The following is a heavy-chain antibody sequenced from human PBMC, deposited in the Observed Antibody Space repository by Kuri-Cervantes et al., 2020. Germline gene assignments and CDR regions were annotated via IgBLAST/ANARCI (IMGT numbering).Heavy chain of an antibody. D-gene: IGHD2-15*01. V-gene: IGHV4-39*02. CDR3: ARGQRDCSGGSCYLRGYYYYYMDV. CDR2: MHYSGRT. J-gene: IGHJ6*03. Sequence: SETLSLTCTVSGDSITTNTFYWGWIRQPPGKGLEWIASMHYSGRTFSNPSLMSRVSMSVDASKNHFSLELSSVTAADTAVYYCARGQRDCSGGSCYLRGYYYYYMDVWGKGTTVTVSS. CDR1: GDSITTNTFY.